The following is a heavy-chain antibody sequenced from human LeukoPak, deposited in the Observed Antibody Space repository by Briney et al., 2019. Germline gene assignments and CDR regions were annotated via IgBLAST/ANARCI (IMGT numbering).Heavy chain of an antibody. D-gene: IGHD5-24*01. J-gene: IGHJ6*02. CDR2: IKEDGSVK. CDR1: GFTFSIYW. Sequence: PGGSLRLSCAASGFTFSIYWMTWVRQAPGKGLEWVANIKEDGSVKYYVDSVKGRFTISRDNAKKSLYLQMNSLRGEDTAVYFCARRWKLSLDVWGQGTTVTVSS. V-gene: IGHV3-7*01. CDR3: ARRWKLSLDV.